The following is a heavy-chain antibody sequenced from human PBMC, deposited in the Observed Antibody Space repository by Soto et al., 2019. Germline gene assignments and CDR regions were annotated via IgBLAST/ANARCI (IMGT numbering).Heavy chain of an antibody. CDR2: INHSGST. CDR3: ARGYSSGWYGAHYYYYGMDV. D-gene: IGHD6-19*01. CDR1: GGSFSGYY. J-gene: IGHJ6*02. Sequence: SETLSLTCAVYGGSFSGYYWSWIRQPPGKGLEWIGEINHSGSTNYNPSLKSRVTISVDTSKNQFSLKLSSVTAADTAVYYCARGYSSGWYGAHYYYYGMDVRGQGTTVTVSS. V-gene: IGHV4-34*01.